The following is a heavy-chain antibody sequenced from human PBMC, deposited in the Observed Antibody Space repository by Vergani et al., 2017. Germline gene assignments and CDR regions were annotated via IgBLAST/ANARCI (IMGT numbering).Heavy chain of an antibody. D-gene: IGHD6-19*01. J-gene: IGHJ5*02. CDR2: INPNSGGT. CDR1: GYTFTGYY. V-gene: IGHV1-2*02. CDR3: AREVFYSSGRGWFDP. Sequence: QVQLVQSGAEVQKPGASVKVSCKASGYTFTGYYMHWVRQAPGQGLEWMGWINPNSGGTNYAQKFQGRVTITADESTSTAYMELSSLRSEDTAVYYCAREVFYSSGRGWFDPWGQGTLVTVSS.